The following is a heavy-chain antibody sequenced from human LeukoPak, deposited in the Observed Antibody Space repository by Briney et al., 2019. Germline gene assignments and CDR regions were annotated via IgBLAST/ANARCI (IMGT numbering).Heavy chain of an antibody. V-gene: IGHV4-59*11. CDR1: GGSISTHY. J-gene: IGHJ4*02. CDR3: AREEITAAGRSLDY. Sequence: SETLSLTCTVSGGSISTHYWSWIRQPPGKGLEWIGYIDYSGSTNYNPSLKSRVTMSVDTSKHQFSLKLSSVTAADTAVYYCAREEITAAGRSLDYWGQGTLVTVSS. CDR2: IDYSGST. D-gene: IGHD6-13*01.